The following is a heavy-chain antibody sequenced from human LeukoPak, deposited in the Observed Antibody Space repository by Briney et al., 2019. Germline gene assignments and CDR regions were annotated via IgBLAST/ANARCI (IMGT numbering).Heavy chain of an antibody. D-gene: IGHD1-1*01. J-gene: IGHJ4*02. Sequence: ASVKVSCKASGYTFTSYYMHWVRQAPGQGLEWMGIINPSGGSTSYAQKFQGRVTMTRDMSTSTAYMELSRLRSDDTAVYYCARCTTGWTFGSLREIKRSREIDYWGQGTLVTVSS. CDR1: GYTFTSYY. V-gene: IGHV1-46*01. CDR2: INPSGGST. CDR3: ARCTTGWTFGSLREIKRSREIDY.